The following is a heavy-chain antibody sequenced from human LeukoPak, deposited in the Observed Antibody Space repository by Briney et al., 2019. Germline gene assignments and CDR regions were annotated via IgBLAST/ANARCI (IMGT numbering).Heavy chain of an antibody. V-gene: IGHV4-34*01. Sequence: SETLSLTCAVYGGSFSGYYWSWIRQPPGKGLEWIGEINHSGSTNYNPSLKSRVTISVDTSKNQFSLKLSSVTAADTAVYYCARGSWSMHDSSAIMGAFDIWGQGTMVTVSS. CDR3: ARGSWSMHDSSAIMGAFDI. CDR2: INHSGST. CDR1: GGSFSGYY. D-gene: IGHD3-22*01. J-gene: IGHJ3*02.